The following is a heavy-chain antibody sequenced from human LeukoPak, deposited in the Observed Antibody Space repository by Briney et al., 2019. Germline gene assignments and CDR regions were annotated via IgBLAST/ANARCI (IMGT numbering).Heavy chain of an antibody. Sequence: SETLSLTCAVSGYSISSGYYWGWVRQPPGKGLEWIGSIYHSGSTYYNPSLKSRVTISVDTSKNQFSLKLSSVTAADTAVYYCARVVVAATFFDYWGQGTLVTVSS. J-gene: IGHJ4*02. CDR3: ARVVVAATFFDY. CDR2: IYHSGST. D-gene: IGHD2-15*01. V-gene: IGHV4-38-2*01. CDR1: GYSISSGYY.